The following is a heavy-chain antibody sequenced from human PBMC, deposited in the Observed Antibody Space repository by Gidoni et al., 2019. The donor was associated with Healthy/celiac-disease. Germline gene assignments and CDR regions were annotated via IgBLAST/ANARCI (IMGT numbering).Heavy chain of an antibody. CDR3: TTEASY. V-gene: IGHV3-15*01. CDR1: GITFSNAW. J-gene: IGHJ4*02. CDR2: SKSKTDGGTT. Sequence: EVQLVESGGGLVKPGGSLRLSCAASGITFSNAWMSWVRQASGKGLEWIGRSKSKTDGGTTDYAAPVKGRFTISRDDSKNTVYLQMNSLKTEDTAVYYCTTEASYWGQGTLVTVSS.